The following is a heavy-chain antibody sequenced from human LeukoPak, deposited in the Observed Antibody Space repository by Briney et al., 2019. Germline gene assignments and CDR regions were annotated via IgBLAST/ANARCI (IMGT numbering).Heavy chain of an antibody. Sequence: GRSLRLSCAASGFTFSSYAMHWVRQAPGKGLEWVAIISYDGSNKYYADSVKGRFTISRDNSKNTLYLQMNSLRAEDTAVYYCARAERGELRYSSSWCTYYWGQGTLVTVSS. D-gene: IGHD6-13*01. J-gene: IGHJ4*02. CDR2: ISYDGSNK. CDR1: GFTFSSYA. CDR3: ARAERGELRYSSSWCTYY. V-gene: IGHV3-30*04.